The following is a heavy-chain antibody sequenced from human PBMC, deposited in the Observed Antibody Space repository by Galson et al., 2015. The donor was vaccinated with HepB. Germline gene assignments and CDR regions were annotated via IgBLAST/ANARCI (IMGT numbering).Heavy chain of an antibody. CDR2: ISNDGSNK. Sequence: SLRLSCAASGFTFSSYGMHWVRQAPGKGLEWVAFISNDGSNKYYGDSVKGRFTISRDNSKNTLQMNSLGTEDSAVYYCAKEAGGSGWFYFDYWGQGALVTVSS. V-gene: IGHV3-30*18. CDR3: AKEAGGSGWFYFDY. J-gene: IGHJ4*02. D-gene: IGHD6-19*01. CDR1: GFTFSSYG.